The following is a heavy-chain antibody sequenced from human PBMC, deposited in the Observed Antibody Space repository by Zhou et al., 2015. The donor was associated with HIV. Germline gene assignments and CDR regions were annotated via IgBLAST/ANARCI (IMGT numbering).Heavy chain of an antibody. D-gene: IGHD5-18*01. V-gene: IGHV3-9*01. Sequence: EVQLVESGGGLVQPGGSLRLSCAASGFTFSEFAMHWVRQAPGKGLEWVSGISWNSANIVYADSVKGRFTISRDNARTSLYLQMNTLRPDDTAFYYCTKGKYSRGGLFDYWARESWSPSPQ. CDR1: GFTFSEFA. CDR3: TKGKYSRGGLFDY. CDR2: ISWNSANI. J-gene: IGHJ4*02.